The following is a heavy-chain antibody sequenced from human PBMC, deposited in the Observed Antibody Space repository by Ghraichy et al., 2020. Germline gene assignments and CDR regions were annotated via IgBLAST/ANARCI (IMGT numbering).Heavy chain of an antibody. Sequence: ASVKVSCKASGYTFTGYYMHWVRQAPGQGLEWMGWINPNSGGTNYAQKFQGRVTMTRDTSISTAYMELSRLRSDDTAVYYCARGGESSSSIIHYYYYYGMDVWGQGTTVTVSS. J-gene: IGHJ6*02. CDR2: INPNSGGT. CDR1: GYTFTGYY. V-gene: IGHV1-2*02. D-gene: IGHD6-6*01. CDR3: ARGGESSSSIIHYYYYYGMDV.